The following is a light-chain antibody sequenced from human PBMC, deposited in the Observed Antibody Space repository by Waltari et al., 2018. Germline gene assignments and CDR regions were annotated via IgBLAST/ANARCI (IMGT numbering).Light chain of an antibody. V-gene: IGKV3-20*01. CDR2: CAS. Sequence: EIVLTKPQGTLPLSLGERATVTSRASQRISRALAWYQQKPGQAPKLLIYCASTRATGIPDMFSGSGSGTDFGLTISRLEPDDFAVYYCQHYLKLPVTFGQGTTVEI. CDR3: QHYLKLPVT. J-gene: IGKJ1*01. CDR1: QRISRA.